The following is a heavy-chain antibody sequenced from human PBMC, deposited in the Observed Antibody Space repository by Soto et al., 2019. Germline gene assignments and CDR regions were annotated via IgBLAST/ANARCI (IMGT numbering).Heavy chain of an antibody. V-gene: IGHV3-43*02. D-gene: IGHD1-26*01. CDR3: SNDISRWELSLLIYCGMDV. CDR1: GFTFDDYA. Sequence: GGSMRLSCAASGFTFDDYAMHWVRQAPGKGLEWVSLISGDGGSTYYADSVKGRFTISRDNSKNSLYLQMNSLRTEDPALYYCSNDISRWELSLLIYCGMDVWGQGTTVTVSS. CDR2: ISGDGGST. J-gene: IGHJ6*02.